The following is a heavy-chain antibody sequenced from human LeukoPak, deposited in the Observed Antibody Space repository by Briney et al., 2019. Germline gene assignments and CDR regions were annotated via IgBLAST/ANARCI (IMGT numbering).Heavy chain of an antibody. J-gene: IGHJ4*02. CDR1: GFTFSSHA. D-gene: IGHD3-3*01. CDR2: IGGRGGST. Sequence: GGSLRLSCAASGFTFSSHAMAWVRPAPGKGLEWVSAIGGRGGSTYYADSVKGRFTISRDNSKNTLYLQMNSLRAEDTALYYCARDPGVVAFHYFDFWGQGTLVTVSS. V-gene: IGHV3-23*01. CDR3: ARDPGVVAFHYFDF.